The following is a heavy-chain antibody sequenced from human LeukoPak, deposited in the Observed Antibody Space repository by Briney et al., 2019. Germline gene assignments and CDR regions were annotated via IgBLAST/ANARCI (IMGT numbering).Heavy chain of an antibody. V-gene: IGHV4-59*08. J-gene: IGHJ4*02. CDR3: ASRVEDGQPLTYFFDY. CDR1: GGSIGTYY. CDR2: IYHSGST. D-gene: IGHD2/OR15-2a*01. Sequence: SETLSLTCTVSGGSIGTYYWSWIRQPPGKGLEWIGYIYHSGSTNYNPSLKSRVTMSVDTSKNQFSLNLSSVTAADTAVYYCASRVEDGQPLTYFFDYWGQGTLVTVSS.